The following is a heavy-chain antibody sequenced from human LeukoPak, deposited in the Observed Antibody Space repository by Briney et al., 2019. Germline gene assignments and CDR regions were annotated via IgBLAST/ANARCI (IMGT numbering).Heavy chain of an antibody. D-gene: IGHD3-9*01. Sequence: PGRSLRLSCAASGFTFSGYAMHWVRQAPGKGLEWVAVISYDGTNTYYADSVKGRFTISRDNSKNTLYLQMSSLRAEDTAVYYCVKDLYEQLRYFDWLTIGALRTAFDIWGQGTMVTVSS. CDR1: GFTFSGYA. J-gene: IGHJ3*02. CDR2: ISYDGTNT. CDR3: VKDLYEQLRYFDWLTIGALRTAFDI. V-gene: IGHV3-30*14.